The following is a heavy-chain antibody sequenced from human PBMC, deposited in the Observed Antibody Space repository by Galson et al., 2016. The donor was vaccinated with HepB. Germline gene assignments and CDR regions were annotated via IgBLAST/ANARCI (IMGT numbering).Heavy chain of an antibody. CDR2: ISYNGAST. CDR1: GFTFGDYA. Sequence: SLRLSCAVSGFTFGDYAMSWVRQAPGKGLEWVSSISYNGASTYYAASVEDRFTIFRDDSKNTVYLQMERLRAEDTAIYYCAKDRDTTSTNCHHPYFDPRGQGALVTVSS. V-gene: IGHV3-23*01. J-gene: IGHJ5*02. D-gene: IGHD2-8*01. CDR3: AKDRDTTSTNCHHPYFDP.